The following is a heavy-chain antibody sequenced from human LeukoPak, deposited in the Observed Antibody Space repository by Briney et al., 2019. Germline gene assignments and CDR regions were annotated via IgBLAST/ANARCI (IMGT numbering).Heavy chain of an antibody. V-gene: IGHV1-69*05. CDR1: GGTFISYA. Sequence: SVKVSCKASGGTFISYAISWVRQAPGQGLEWMGRIIPIFGTANYAQKFQGRVTITTDESTSTAYMELSSLRSEDTAVYYCARDVSSSSWYEHYCFDYWGQGTLVTVSS. J-gene: IGHJ4*02. CDR2: IIPIFGTA. D-gene: IGHD6-13*01. CDR3: ARDVSSSSWYEHYCFDY.